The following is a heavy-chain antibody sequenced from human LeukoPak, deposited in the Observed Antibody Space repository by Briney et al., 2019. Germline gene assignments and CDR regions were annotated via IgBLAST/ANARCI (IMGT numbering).Heavy chain of an antibody. V-gene: IGHV4-59*04. CDR2: IYSSGNT. Sequence: SETLSLTCTVSGGSISSYYWSWIRQPAGKGLEWIGNIYSSGNTYYNASLKSRVTIYIDTSKNQFSLNLSSVTAADTAVYYCAKSGGSGLIDYWGQGTLVTVSS. CDR3: AKSGGSGLIDY. J-gene: IGHJ4*02. D-gene: IGHD1-26*01. CDR1: GGSISSYY.